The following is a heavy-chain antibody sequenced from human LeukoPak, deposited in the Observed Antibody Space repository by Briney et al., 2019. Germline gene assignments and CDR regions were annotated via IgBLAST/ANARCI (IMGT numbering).Heavy chain of an antibody. CDR3: AKDEGGDYGDYFDY. CDR1: GFTFSSYA. Sequence: GGSLRLSCAASGFTFSSYAMSWVRRAPGKGLERVSAISGSGGSTYYADSVKGRFTISRDNSKNTLYLQMNSLRAEDTAVYYCAKDEGGDYGDYFDYWGQGTLVTVSS. CDR2: ISGSGGST. V-gene: IGHV3-23*01. D-gene: IGHD4-17*01. J-gene: IGHJ4*02.